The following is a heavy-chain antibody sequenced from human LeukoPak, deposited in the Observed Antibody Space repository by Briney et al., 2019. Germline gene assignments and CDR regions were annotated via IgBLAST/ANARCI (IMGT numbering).Heavy chain of an antibody. J-gene: IGHJ5*02. CDR3: AKDGSAAASNWFDP. D-gene: IGHD6-13*01. V-gene: IGHV3-9*01. CDR1: GFTFDDYA. CDR2: ISWNSGSI. Sequence: GGSLRLSCAASGFTFDDYAMHWVRQAPGKGLEWVSGISWNSGSIGYADSVKGRFTISRDNAKNSLYLQMNSLRAEDTALHYCAKDGSAAASNWFDPWGQGTLVTVSS.